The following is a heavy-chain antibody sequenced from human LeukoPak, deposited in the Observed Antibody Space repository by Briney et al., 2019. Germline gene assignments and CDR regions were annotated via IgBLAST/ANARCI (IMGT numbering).Heavy chain of an antibody. V-gene: IGHV1-8*01. CDR2: MNPNSGNT. D-gene: IGHD6-19*01. Sequence: ASVKVSCKASGYTFTSYDINWVRQAPGQGLEWMGWMNPNSGNTGYAQKFQGRVTMTRNTSISTAYMELSSLRSEDTAVYYCARGYSSGWWGDYFDYWGQGTLVTVSS. CDR3: ARGYSSGWWGDYFDY. CDR1: GYTFTSYD. J-gene: IGHJ4*02.